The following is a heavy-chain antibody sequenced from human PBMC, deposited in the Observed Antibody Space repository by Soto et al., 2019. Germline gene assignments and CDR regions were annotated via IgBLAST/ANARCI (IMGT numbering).Heavy chain of an antibody. CDR2: ISGSGGST. CDR3: AKPLRERYHILTGYHY. J-gene: IGHJ4*02. Sequence: GGSLRLSCAASGFTFSSYAMSWVRQAPGKGLEWVSAISGSGGSTYYADSVKGRFTISRDNSKNTLYLQMNSLRAEDTAVYYCAKPLRERYHILTGYHYWGQGTLVTVSS. CDR1: GFTFSSYA. V-gene: IGHV3-23*01. D-gene: IGHD3-9*01.